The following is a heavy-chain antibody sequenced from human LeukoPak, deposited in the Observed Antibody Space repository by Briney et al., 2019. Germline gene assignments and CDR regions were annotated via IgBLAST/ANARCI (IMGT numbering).Heavy chain of an antibody. V-gene: IGHV3-30*02. CDR2: IRYDGSNK. J-gene: IGHJ6*03. CDR3: AKDDGYDYKYFYSMDV. D-gene: IGHD1-1*01. CDR1: GVTFSSYG. Sequence: PGGSLRLSCAASGVTFSSYGIRWVRQAPGKGLEWVAFIRYDGSNKYNADSVKGRFTIARDNSKNTVYLQMNSLRAQDTAVYFCAKDDGYDYKYFYSMDVWGKGTTVTISS.